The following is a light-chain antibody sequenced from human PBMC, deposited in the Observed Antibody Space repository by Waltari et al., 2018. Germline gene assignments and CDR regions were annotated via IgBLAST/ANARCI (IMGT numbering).Light chain of an antibody. CDR3: AAWDDSLNGQV. V-gene: IGLV1-36*01. J-gene: IGLJ1*01. Sequence: QSVLTQPPSVSGATRERVTIPCSGSSSTIGNNVVNWYQQLPGKAPKLLIYYDDLVPSGVSDRFSGSKSGTSASLAITGLQSDDEADYYCAAWDDSLNGQVFGTGTKVTVL. CDR1: SSTIGNNV. CDR2: YDD.